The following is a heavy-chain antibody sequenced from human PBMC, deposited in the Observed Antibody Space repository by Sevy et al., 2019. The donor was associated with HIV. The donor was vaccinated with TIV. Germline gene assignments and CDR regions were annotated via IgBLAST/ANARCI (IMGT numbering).Heavy chain of an antibody. D-gene: IGHD3-10*01. J-gene: IGHJ3*02. CDR3: ARGGFGESPGDAFDI. CDR1: GGTFISYT. CDR2: IIPIFGTA. V-gene: IGHV1-69*13. Sequence: ASVKVSCKASGGTFISYTISWVRQAPGQGLEWMGGIIPIFGTANYAQKFQGRVTITADESTSTAYMELSSLRSEDTAVYYCARGGFGESPGDAFDIWGQGTMVTVSS.